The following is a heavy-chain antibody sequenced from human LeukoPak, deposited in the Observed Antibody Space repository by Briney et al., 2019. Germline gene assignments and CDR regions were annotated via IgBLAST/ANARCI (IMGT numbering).Heavy chain of an antibody. D-gene: IGHD4-17*01. Sequence: SDTLSLTCAVSGYSISSSNYWGWIRQPPGKGLEWIGHIYYSGSIYYNPFLKSRVTMSVDTSKNQFSLKLSSVTAVDTAVYYCARKATTGPTKAAFDIWGQGTMVTVSS. V-gene: IGHV4-28*05. J-gene: IGHJ3*02. CDR2: IYYSGSI. CDR1: GYSISSSNY. CDR3: ARKATTGPTKAAFDI.